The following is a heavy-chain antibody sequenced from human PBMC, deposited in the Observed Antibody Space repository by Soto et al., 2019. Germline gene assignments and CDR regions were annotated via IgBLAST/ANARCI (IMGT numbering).Heavy chain of an antibody. V-gene: IGHV4-4*07. CDR2: LNYYGNT. Sequence: TSETLSLTCTVPGGSINSYRWSWIRQPAGKGLEWICRLNYYGNTHYNPSLKSRVTVSVDTSRNQFFLTLRSVTAADSAVYHGRRESGETWDYEASWGQGTPEIVSA. CDR3: RRESGETWDYEAS. CDR1: GGSINSYR. J-gene: IGHJ5*02. D-gene: IGHD1-7*01.